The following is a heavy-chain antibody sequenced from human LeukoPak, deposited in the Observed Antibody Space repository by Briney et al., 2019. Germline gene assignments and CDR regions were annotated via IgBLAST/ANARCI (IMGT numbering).Heavy chain of an antibody. CDR3: VRLRRNTDSSGYYYYYDY. CDR1: QFSFSSYS. V-gene: IGHV3-21*01. Sequence: GGSLRLSCEASQFSFSSYSFNWVRQAPGQGLEWVSSINKGATHMYYADSIKGRFTVSRDDAKNSLYLQMNSLRAEDTAVYYCVRLRRNTDSSGYYYYYDYWGRGTLVTVSS. J-gene: IGHJ4*02. CDR2: INKGATHM. D-gene: IGHD3-22*01.